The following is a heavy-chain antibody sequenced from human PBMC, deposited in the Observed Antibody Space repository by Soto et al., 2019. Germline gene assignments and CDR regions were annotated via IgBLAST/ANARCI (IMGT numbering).Heavy chain of an antibody. D-gene: IGHD3-22*01. CDR2: IIPIFGTA. J-gene: IGHJ5*02. CDR3: ARDPAYYDDSSGYYRGGWFDP. CDR1: GGTFSSYA. Sequence: QVQLVQSGAEVKKPGSSVKVSCKASGGTFSSYAISWVRQAPGQGLEWMGGIIPIFGTANYAQKFQGRVTITADESTSTAYMERSSLRSEDTAVYYCARDPAYYDDSSGYYRGGWFDPWGQGTLVTVSS. V-gene: IGHV1-69*01.